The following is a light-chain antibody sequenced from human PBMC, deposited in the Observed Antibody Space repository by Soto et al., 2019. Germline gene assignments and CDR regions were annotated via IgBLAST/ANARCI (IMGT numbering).Light chain of an antibody. Sequence: EIVLTQSPASLSLSPVERATLSCRASQSVGNNLAWYQQKPGQAPGLLIYGASSRDTGIPYRFSGSGSGTDFTLTISRLEPEDFAVYYCQQYGSSPGTFGQGTKVDIK. V-gene: IGKV3-20*01. CDR3: QQYGSSPGT. J-gene: IGKJ1*01. CDR2: GAS. CDR1: QSVGNN.